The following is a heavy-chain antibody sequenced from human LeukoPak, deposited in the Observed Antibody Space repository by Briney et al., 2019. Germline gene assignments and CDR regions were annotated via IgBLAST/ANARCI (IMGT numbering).Heavy chain of an antibody. CDR1: GFTFSSYW. V-gene: IGHV3-7*01. Sequence: GGSLRLSCTASGFTFSSYWMSWVRQAPGKGLEWVANIKQDGSEKDYVDSVKGRFTISRDNAQNSLYLQMNSLRAEDTAVYYCARDRYGDYWFDPWGQGTLVTVSS. CDR2: IKQDGSEK. J-gene: IGHJ5*02. CDR3: ARDRYGDYWFDP. D-gene: IGHD4-17*01.